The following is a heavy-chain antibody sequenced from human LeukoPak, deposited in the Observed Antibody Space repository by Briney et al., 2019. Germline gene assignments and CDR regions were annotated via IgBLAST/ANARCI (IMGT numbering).Heavy chain of an antibody. CDR3: TRGPYNNVVNLDY. CDR1: GFRFGDYA. V-gene: IGHV3-49*04. CDR2: IRSKAYGGTT. Sequence: GVLRLSCTTSGFRFGDYAMTWVRQAPGKGLEWVGFIRSKAYGGTTEYAASVKGRFTISRDDSKNIAYLQMNSLQTEDTAMYYCTRGPYNNVVNLDYWGQGTLVTVSS. D-gene: IGHD4-11*01. J-gene: IGHJ4*02.